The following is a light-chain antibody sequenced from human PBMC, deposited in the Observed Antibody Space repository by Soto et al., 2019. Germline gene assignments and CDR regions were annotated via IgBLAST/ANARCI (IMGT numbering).Light chain of an antibody. J-gene: IGKJ5*01. V-gene: IGKV3-11*01. CDR3: KQRYHWPPLT. CDR2: DAS. CDR1: DTINIY. Sequence: VVLTQSPGTLSLSPGERATLSCRASDTINIYLAWYQQKPGQAPRLLIYDASNRATAIPARFSGSGSGTDFTLTISSLEPEDFAIYYCKQRYHWPPLTLGQGTRLEIK.